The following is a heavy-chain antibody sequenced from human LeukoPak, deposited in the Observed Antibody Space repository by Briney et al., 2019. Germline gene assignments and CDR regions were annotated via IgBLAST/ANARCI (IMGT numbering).Heavy chain of an antibody. J-gene: IGHJ4*02. CDR2: IRNDGTIK. V-gene: IGHV3-30*02. CDR1: GFTFSNYG. Sequence: GGSLRLSCAASGFTFSNYGMHWVRQAPGKGLEWVAFIRNDGTIKYYADSVKGRFTISRDNSRNTMYLQMNSLRAEDTALYYCAKDQKDSTSWYLDYWGQGTLVTVSS. D-gene: IGHD6-13*01. CDR3: AKDQKDSTSWYLDY.